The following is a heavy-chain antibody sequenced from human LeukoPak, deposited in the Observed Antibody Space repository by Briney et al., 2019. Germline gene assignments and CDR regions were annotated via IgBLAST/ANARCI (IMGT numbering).Heavy chain of an antibody. CDR1: GYTFTSYY. CDR2: INPSGGST. CDR3: AGDRGDEDAFDI. J-gene: IGHJ3*02. V-gene: IGHV1-46*01. D-gene: IGHD3-10*01. Sequence: ASVKVSCKASGYTFTSYYMHWVRQAPGQGLEWMGIINPSGGSTSYAQKFQGSVTMTRDTSTSTVYMELSSLRSEDTAVYYCAGDRGDEDAFDIWGQGTMVTVSS.